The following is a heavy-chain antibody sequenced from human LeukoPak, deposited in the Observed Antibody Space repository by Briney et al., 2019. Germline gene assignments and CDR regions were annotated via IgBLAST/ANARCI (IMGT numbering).Heavy chain of an antibody. Sequence: ASVKVSCKASGYTFTSYGISWVRQAPGQGLEWMGWISAYSGNTNYAQKLQGRVTMTTDTSTSTAYMELRSLRSDDTAVYYCARPKGYSYGPYDAFDIWGQGTMVTVSS. CDR1: GYTFTSYG. CDR2: ISAYSGNT. D-gene: IGHD5-18*01. V-gene: IGHV1-18*01. J-gene: IGHJ3*02. CDR3: ARPKGYSYGPYDAFDI.